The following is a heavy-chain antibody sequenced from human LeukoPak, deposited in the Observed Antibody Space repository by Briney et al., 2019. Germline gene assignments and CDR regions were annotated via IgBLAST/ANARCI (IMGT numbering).Heavy chain of an antibody. J-gene: IGHJ5*01. V-gene: IGHV1-69*05. D-gene: IGHD1-20*01. CDR3: ARDASNWSAFDS. CDR2: IIPIFGTA. CDR1: GGTFSSYA. Sequence: ASVKVSCKASGGTFSSYAISWVRQAPGQGLEWMGRIIPIFGTANYAQKFQGRVTITTDESTSTAYMELSSLRSEDTAVYYCARDASNWSAFDSWGQGTLVIVSS.